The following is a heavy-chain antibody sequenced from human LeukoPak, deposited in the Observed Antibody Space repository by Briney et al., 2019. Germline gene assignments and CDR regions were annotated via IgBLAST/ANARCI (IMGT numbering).Heavy chain of an antibody. CDR3: ARGSYGYPFDY. CDR1: GGSISSYY. J-gene: IGHJ4*02. Sequence: SETLSLTCTVSGGSISSYYWSWIRQPPGKGLEWIGYIYYSGSTNYNPSLKSRVTISVDTSKNQFSLKLSSVTAADTAVYYCARGSYGYPFDYWGQGTLVTVSS. CDR2: IYYSGST. D-gene: IGHD5-18*01. V-gene: IGHV4-59*01.